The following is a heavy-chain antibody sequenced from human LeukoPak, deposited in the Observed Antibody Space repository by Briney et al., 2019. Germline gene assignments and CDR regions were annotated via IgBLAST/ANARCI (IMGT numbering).Heavy chain of an antibody. J-gene: IGHJ4*02. Sequence: GGSLRLSCAASGFTFSSYGMHWVRQAPGKGLEWVGHIRSKADGGAPDYIAPVKGRFTISRDDSKDTLYLQMNSLNTEDTAMYYCTTRSPARYCSDGACYSSADYWGQGTLVTVSS. D-gene: IGHD2-15*01. CDR3: TTRSPARYCSDGACYSSADY. CDR1: GFTFSSYG. CDR2: IRSKADGGAP. V-gene: IGHV3-15*07.